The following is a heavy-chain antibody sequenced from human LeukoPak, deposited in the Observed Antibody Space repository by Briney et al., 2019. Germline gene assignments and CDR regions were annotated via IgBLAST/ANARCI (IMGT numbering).Heavy chain of an antibody. CDR2: IWYDGSNK. Sequence: GGSLRLSCAASGFTFRNYVIHWVRQAPGKGLEWVAVIWYDGSNKYYADSVKGRFTISRDDSKNTLYLQMNSLRAEDTAVYYCARDPSIAGYYFDYWGQGTLVTVSS. D-gene: IGHD6-6*01. CDR3: ARDPSIAGYYFDY. J-gene: IGHJ4*02. CDR1: GFTFRNYV. V-gene: IGHV3-33*08.